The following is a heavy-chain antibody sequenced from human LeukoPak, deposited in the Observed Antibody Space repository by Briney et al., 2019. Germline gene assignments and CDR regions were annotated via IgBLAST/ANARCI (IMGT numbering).Heavy chain of an antibody. J-gene: IGHJ5*01. Sequence: PSETLSLTCSVSGDSISSSPEYWGWIRQPPGKGLEYIGSINYSGSTYYDPSLKGRVTISVDTSKNQFSLKVTSMTAADSAVYYCSRLFVTGVDGRGCFHSWGQGTLVTVSS. D-gene: IGHD1-14*01. CDR1: GDSISSSPEY. CDR3: SRLFVTGVDGRGCFHS. CDR2: INYSGST. V-gene: IGHV4-39*01.